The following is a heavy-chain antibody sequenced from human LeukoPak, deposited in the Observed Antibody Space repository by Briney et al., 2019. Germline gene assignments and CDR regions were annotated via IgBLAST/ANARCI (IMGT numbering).Heavy chain of an antibody. CDR1: GFTFSSYS. V-gene: IGHV3-21*04. Sequence: GGSLRLSCAASGFTFSSYSMNWVRQAPGKGLEWVSSISSSSSYIYYADSVKGRFTISRDNAKNSLYLQMNSLRAEDTAVYYCAKAHRQSSSWQFLEGDYFDYWGRGTLVTVSS. CDR3: AKAHRQSSSWQFLEGDYFDY. D-gene: IGHD6-13*01. CDR2: ISSSSSYI. J-gene: IGHJ4*02.